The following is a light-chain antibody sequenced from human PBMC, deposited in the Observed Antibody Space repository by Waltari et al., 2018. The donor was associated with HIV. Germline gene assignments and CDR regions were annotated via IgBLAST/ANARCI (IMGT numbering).Light chain of an antibody. V-gene: IGKV1-17*01. CDR2: SAS. CDR3: LQHYDYPRS. J-gene: IGKJ2*01. CDR1: QGIRND. Sequence: DIQMTPSPSSPSASVAHRVTITCRASQGIRNDLGWYQQKPGTPPRRLIYSASTLQSGVSSRFSGSGSGTEFTLTISSLQPEDSATYYCLQHYDYPRSFGQGTKLGI.